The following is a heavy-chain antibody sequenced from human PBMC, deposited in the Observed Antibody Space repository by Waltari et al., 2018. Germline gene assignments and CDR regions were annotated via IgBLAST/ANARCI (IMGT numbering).Heavy chain of an antibody. CDR2: IYTSGST. V-gene: IGHV4-61*02. J-gene: IGHJ4*02. D-gene: IGHD4-17*01. Sequence: QVQLQESGPGLVKPSQTLSLTCTVSGGSISSGSYYWSCIRQPAGKGLEWIGRIYTSGSTNYNPSLKSRVTISGDTSKNQFSLKRSSVTAADTAVYYCARGGDYGGNPFDYWGQGTLVTVSS. CDR3: ARGGDYGGNPFDY. CDR1: GGSISSGSYY.